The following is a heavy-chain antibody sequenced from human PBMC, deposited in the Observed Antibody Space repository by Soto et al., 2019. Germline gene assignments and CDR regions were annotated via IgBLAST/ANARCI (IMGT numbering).Heavy chain of an antibody. CDR1: GGTFSSYA. J-gene: IGHJ5*02. Sequence: SVKVSCKASGGTFSSYAISWVRQAPGQGLEWMGGIIPIFGTANYAQKFQGRVTITADESTSTAYMELSSLRSEDTAVYYCAREWPTGVNWFDPWGQGTLVTVSS. CDR2: IIPIFGTA. D-gene: IGHD4-17*01. V-gene: IGHV1-69*13. CDR3: AREWPTGVNWFDP.